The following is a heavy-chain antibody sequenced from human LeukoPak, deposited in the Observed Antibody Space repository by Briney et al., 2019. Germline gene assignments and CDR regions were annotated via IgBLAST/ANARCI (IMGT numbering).Heavy chain of an antibody. CDR1: GFTFSIYA. Sequence: GGSLRLSCAASGFTFSIYAMSWVRQAPGKGLEWVALIWYDGGKKYYTDSVRGRFTTSRDNSKNTLYLQMDSLRAEDTAVYYCVRYCNGGSCYRAAFDVWGPGTMVTVSS. CDR2: IWYDGGKK. D-gene: IGHD2-15*01. V-gene: IGHV3-33*08. J-gene: IGHJ3*01. CDR3: VRYCNGGSCYRAAFDV.